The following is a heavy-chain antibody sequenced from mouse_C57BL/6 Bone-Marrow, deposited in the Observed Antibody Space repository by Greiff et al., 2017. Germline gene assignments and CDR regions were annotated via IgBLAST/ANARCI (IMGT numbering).Heavy chain of an antibody. V-gene: IGHV1-66*01. Sequence: VKLQESGPELVKPGASVKISCKASGYSFTSYYIHWVKQRPGQGLEWIGWIYPGSGNTKYNEKFKGKATLTADTSSSTAYMQLSSLTSEASAVYYCARWLTRDYWGQGTTLTVSS. CDR3: ARWLTRDY. CDR2: IYPGSGNT. D-gene: IGHD2-13*01. J-gene: IGHJ2*01. CDR1: GYSFTSYY.